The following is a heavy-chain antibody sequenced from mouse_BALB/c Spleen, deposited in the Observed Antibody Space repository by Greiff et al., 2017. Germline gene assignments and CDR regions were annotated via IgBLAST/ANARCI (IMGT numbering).Heavy chain of an antibody. CDR3: AKWSFITTVVAPYYFDY. CDR2: IWGDGST. J-gene: IGHJ2*01. CDR1: GFSLTSYG. D-gene: IGHD1-1*01. Sequence: VQGVESGPGLVAPSQSLSITCTVSGFSLTSYGVSWVRQPPGKGLEWLGVIWGDGSTNYHSALISRLSISKDNSKSQVFLKLNSLQTDDTATYYCAKWSFITTVVAPYYFDYWGQGTTLTVSS. V-gene: IGHV2-3*01.